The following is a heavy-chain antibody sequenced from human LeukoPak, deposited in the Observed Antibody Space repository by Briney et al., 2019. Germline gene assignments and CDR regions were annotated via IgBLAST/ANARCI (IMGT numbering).Heavy chain of an antibody. Sequence: ASVKVSCKASGYTFTSYDINWVRQATGQGLEWMGWMNPNSGNTGYAQKFQGRVTMTRNTSISTAYMELSSLRSEDTAVYYCARVVEMATIYPRPRYYYYYMDVWGKGTTVTISS. CDR2: MNPNSGNT. CDR3: ARVVEMATIYPRPRYYYYYMDV. V-gene: IGHV1-8*01. CDR1: GYTFTSYD. J-gene: IGHJ6*03. D-gene: IGHD5-24*01.